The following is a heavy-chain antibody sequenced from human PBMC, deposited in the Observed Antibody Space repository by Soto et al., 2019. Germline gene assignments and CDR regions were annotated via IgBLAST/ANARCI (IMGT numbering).Heavy chain of an antibody. J-gene: IGHJ3*02. V-gene: IGHV4-31*03. Sequence: PSETLSLTCTVSGGSISSGGYYWSCIRQHPGKGLEWIGYSYYSGSTYYNPSLKRRVTISVDTSKNQCSLKLSSVTAADTAVYYCARVGSYELGDDFDIRGPGTMVTVSS. CDR1: GGSISSGGYY. CDR2: SYYSGST. D-gene: IGHD1-26*01. CDR3: ARVGSYELGDDFDI.